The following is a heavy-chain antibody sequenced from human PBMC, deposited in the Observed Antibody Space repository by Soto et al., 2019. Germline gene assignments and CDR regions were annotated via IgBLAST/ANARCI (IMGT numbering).Heavy chain of an antibody. D-gene: IGHD3-9*01. V-gene: IGHV1-18*01. CDR3: ARAGRYFDWFLLPSWFDP. Sequence: ASVKVSCKASGYTFTSYGISRVRQAPGQGLEWMGWISAYNGNTNYAQKLQGRVTMATDTSTSTAYMELGSLRSDDTAVYYCARAGRYFDWFLLPSWFDPWGQGTLVTVSS. CDR2: ISAYNGNT. J-gene: IGHJ5*02. CDR1: GYTFTSYG.